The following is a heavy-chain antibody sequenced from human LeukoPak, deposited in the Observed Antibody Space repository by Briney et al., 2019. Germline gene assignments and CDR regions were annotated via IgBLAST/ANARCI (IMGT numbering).Heavy chain of an antibody. V-gene: IGHV3-7*01. Sequence: HPGGSLRLSCAASGFTFSSYWMSWVRQAPGKGLEWVANIKQDGSEKYYVDSVKGRFTISRDNAKNSLYLQMNSLRAEDTAVYYCARGAKGTNYYYYYMDVWGKGTTVTVSS. CDR3: ARGAKGTNYYYYYMDV. CDR2: IKQDGSEK. J-gene: IGHJ6*03. D-gene: IGHD1/OR15-1a*01. CDR1: GFTFSSYW.